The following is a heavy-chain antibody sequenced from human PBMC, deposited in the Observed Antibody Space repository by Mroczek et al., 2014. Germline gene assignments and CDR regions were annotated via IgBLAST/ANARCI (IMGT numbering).Heavy chain of an antibody. V-gene: IGHV4-59*01. J-gene: IGHJ6*02. Sequence: QLQESGPGLVKPSETLSLTCTVSGGSISSYYWSWIRQPPGKGLEWIGYIYYSGSTNYNPSLKSRVTISVDTSKNQFSLKLSSVTAADTAVYYCASFSSSSPYYYGMDVWGQGTTVTVSS. CDR1: GGSISSYY. D-gene: IGHD6-6*01. CDR2: IYYSGST. CDR3: ASFSSSSPYYYGMDV.